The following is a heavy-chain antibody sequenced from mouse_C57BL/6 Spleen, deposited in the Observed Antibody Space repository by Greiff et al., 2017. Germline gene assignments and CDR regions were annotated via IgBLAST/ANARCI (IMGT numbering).Heavy chain of an antibody. J-gene: IGHJ2*01. CDR1: GYAFSSSW. CDR3: ARGGYYGSSSFDY. V-gene: IGHV1-82*01. Sequence: VQLQQSGPELVKPGASVKISCKASGYAFSSSWMNWVKQRPGKGLEWIGRIYPGDGDTNYNGKFKGKATLTADKSSSTAYMQLSSLASEDSAVYLCARGGYYGSSSFDYWGQGTTLTVSS. CDR2: IYPGDGDT. D-gene: IGHD1-1*01.